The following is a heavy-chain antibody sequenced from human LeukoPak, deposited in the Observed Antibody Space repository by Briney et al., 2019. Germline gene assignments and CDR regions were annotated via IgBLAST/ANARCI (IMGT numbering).Heavy chain of an antibody. Sequence: GSLRLSCAASGINFYRYAMSRVRQAPGKGLELVSAISGSGGSTYYADSVKGRFTISRDNSKNTLYLQMNSLRAEDTAVYYCAKILPGYSYGNDYRGQGTLVTVSS. J-gene: IGHJ4*02. D-gene: IGHD5-18*01. CDR3: AKILPGYSYGNDY. V-gene: IGHV3-23*01. CDR1: GINFYRYA. CDR2: ISGSGGST.